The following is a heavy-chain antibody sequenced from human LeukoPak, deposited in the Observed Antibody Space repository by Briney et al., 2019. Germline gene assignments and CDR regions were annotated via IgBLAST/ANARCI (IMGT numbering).Heavy chain of an antibody. Sequence: PGGSLRLSCAASGFTFSTYALHWIRQAPGNGLQWVAAITSDGSKKYYADSVKGRFTISRDNSKNTLYLQMNSLRADDTAVYFCARTSLHYFGSGSYSLDVFDIWGQGTMVTVSS. CDR2: ITSDGSKK. V-gene: IGHV3-30-3*01. CDR1: GFTFSTYA. CDR3: ARTSLHYFGSGSYSLDVFDI. D-gene: IGHD3-10*01. J-gene: IGHJ3*02.